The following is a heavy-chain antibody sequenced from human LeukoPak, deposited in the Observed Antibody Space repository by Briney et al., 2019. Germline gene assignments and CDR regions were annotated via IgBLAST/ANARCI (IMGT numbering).Heavy chain of an antibody. D-gene: IGHD3-10*01. CDR1: GFTFRNSY. CDR2: IKEGGTEK. Sequence: GGSLRLSCVASGFTFRNSYMSWVRQAPGKGLEWVANIKEGGTEKYYVGSVKGRFTISRDNAKKSLYLQMNSLRDDDTTVYFCARSPAGDAWPPAYYMDVWGEGTTVTVSS. J-gene: IGHJ6*03. CDR3: ARSPAGDAWPPAYYMDV. V-gene: IGHV3-7*01.